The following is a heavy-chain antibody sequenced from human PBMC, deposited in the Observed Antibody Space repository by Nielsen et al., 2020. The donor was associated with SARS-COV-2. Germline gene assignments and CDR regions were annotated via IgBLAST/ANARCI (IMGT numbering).Heavy chain of an antibody. V-gene: IGHV3-23*01. J-gene: IGHJ3*01. CDR3: AKDGVVRGDALDL. CDR1: GFTFNIYA. CDR2: VSASGGST. D-gene: IGHD3-10*01. Sequence: ESLKISCAASGFTFNIYAMAWVRRAPGRGLQGVTGVSASGGSTYYTDSVKGRFSISRDNSKNTLFLQMHSLRVEDTALYYCAKDGVVRGDALDLWGQGTMVTVSS.